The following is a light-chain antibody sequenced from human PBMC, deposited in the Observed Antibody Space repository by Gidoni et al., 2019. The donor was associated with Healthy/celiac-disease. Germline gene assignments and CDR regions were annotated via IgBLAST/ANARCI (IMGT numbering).Light chain of an antibody. CDR2: GAS. CDR1: QSVSSSY. V-gene: IGKV3-20*01. J-gene: IGKJ3*01. Sequence: EIVLTQSPGTLSLSPGERATLSCRASQSVSSSYLAWYQQKPGQAPRLLIYGASSRATCIPDRFSGSGSGTDFTLIISRLEPEDFAVYYCQQYGSSLFTFGPGTKVDIK. CDR3: QQYGSSLFT.